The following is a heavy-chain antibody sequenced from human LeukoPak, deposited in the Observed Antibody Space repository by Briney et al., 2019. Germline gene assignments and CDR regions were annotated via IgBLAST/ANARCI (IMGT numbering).Heavy chain of an antibody. V-gene: IGHV3-30*18. CDR1: GFTFSSYG. CDR2: ISYDGSNK. D-gene: IGHD6-19*01. CDR3: AKESLESSGCVDY. J-gene: IGHJ4*02. Sequence: GGSLRLSCAASGFTFSSYGMHWVRQAPGKGLEWVAVISYDGSNKYYADSVKGRFTISRDNSKNTLYLHMNSLRAEDTAVYYCAKESLESSGCVDYWGQGTLVTVSS.